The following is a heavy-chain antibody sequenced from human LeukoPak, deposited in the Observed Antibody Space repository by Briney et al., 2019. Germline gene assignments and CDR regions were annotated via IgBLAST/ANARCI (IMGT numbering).Heavy chain of an antibody. Sequence: GGSLRLSCAASGFTFSTYWMPWVRQAPGKGLVWVSRINSDGSSTNYADSVKGRFTISRDNAKNTLYLQMNSLRAEDTAVYYCARPMVAASNWFDPWGQGTLVTVSS. D-gene: IGHD2-15*01. V-gene: IGHV3-74*01. CDR1: GFTFSTYW. CDR2: INSDGSST. CDR3: ARPMVAASNWFDP. J-gene: IGHJ5*02.